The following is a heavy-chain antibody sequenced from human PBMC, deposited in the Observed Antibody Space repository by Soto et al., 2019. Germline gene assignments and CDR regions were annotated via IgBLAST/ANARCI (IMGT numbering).Heavy chain of an antibody. CDR2: IKQDGSEK. V-gene: IGHV3-7*01. CDR3: ARDGPLMDYYGMDV. CDR1: GFTFSSYW. Sequence: PGGSLRLSCAASGFTFSSYWMSWVRQAPGKGLEWVANIKQDGSEKYYVDSVKGRFTISRDNAKNSLYLQMNSLRAEDTAVYYCARDGPLMDYYGMDVWRQGTTVTVSS. J-gene: IGHJ6*02. D-gene: IGHD3-10*01.